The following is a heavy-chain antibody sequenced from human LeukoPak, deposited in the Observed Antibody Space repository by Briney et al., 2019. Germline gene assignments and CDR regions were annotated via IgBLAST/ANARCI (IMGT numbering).Heavy chain of an antibody. D-gene: IGHD6-19*01. CDR1: GFTFSTYG. V-gene: IGHV3-30*02. CDR2: IRYDGSNK. Sequence: GGSLRISCAAAGFTFSTYGMHWGRPAPGKGPGGVAFIRYDGSNKYYADSVKGRFTISRENSKNTLYLQMNSLRPEDAAVYYCAKGDSSGWSESFDYWGQGTLVTVSS. CDR3: AKGDSSGWSESFDY. J-gene: IGHJ4*02.